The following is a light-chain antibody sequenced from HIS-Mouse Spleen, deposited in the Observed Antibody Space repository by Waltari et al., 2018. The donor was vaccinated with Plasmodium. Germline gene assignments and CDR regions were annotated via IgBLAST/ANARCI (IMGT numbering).Light chain of an antibody. CDR3: QQRSNWPRVLT. CDR2: DAY. Sequence: EIVLTQSPATLSLSPGERATLSCRASQSVRSYLSWYQQQPCQSPRLLIYDAYNRATGIPARFIGSGSGTYFTLTISSLESEDFAVYYCQQRSNWPRVLTFGGGTKVEIK. CDR1: QSVRSY. J-gene: IGKJ4*01. V-gene: IGKV3-11*01.